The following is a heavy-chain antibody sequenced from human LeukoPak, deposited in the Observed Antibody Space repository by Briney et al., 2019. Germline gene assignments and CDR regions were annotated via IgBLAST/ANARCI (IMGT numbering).Heavy chain of an antibody. Sequence: TSETLSLTCTVSGGSISSYYWSWIRQPPGKGLEWIGYIYYSGSTNYNPSLKSRVTISVDTCKNQFSLKLSSVTAADTAVYYCARDLTVGATEYWGQGTLVTVSS. J-gene: IGHJ4*02. CDR1: GGSISSYY. V-gene: IGHV4-59*01. CDR3: ARDLTVGATEY. CDR2: IYYSGST. D-gene: IGHD1-26*01.